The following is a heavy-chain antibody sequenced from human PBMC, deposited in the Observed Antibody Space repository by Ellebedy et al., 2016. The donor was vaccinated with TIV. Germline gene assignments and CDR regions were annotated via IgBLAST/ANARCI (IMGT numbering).Heavy chain of an antibody. V-gene: IGHV3-30-3*01. CDR2: ISYDGTNK. CDR3: ATEFTSSGGAY. D-gene: IGHD3-16*01. CDR1: GFAFSNFA. J-gene: IGHJ4*02. Sequence: GGSLRLSXAASGFAFSNFAMHWVRQAPGKGLEWVAFISYDGTNKYSPEPVKGRFTVSRDNSNNTLYLQMNTLRPEDTAVYYCATEFTSSGGAYWGQGTLVTVSS.